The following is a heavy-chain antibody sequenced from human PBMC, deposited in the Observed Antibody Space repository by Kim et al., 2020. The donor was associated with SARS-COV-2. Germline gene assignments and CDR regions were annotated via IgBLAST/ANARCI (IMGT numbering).Heavy chain of an antibody. V-gene: IGHV1-58*01. D-gene: IGHD3-10*01. CDR3: AADPLVWSASYYYYGMDV. CDR2: IVVGSGNT. CDR1: GFTFTSSA. J-gene: IGHJ6*02. Sequence: SVKVSCKASGFTFTSSAVQWVRQARGQRLEWIGWIVVGSGNTNYAQKFQERVTITRDMSTSTAYMELSSLRSEDTAVYYCAADPLVWSASYYYYGMDVWGQGTTVTVSS.